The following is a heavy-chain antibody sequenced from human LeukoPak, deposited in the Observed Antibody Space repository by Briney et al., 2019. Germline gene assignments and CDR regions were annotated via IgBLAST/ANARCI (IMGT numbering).Heavy chain of an antibody. CDR1: GLTFNSYW. V-gene: IGHV3-7*01. CDR3: ARTTSGATFSDYYYYHMDV. J-gene: IGHJ6*03. D-gene: IGHD1-26*01. CDR2: IKEDGSEM. Sequence: GGSLRLSCAASGLTFNSYWMTWVRQAPGKGLEWVANIKEDGSEMNYVDSVKGRFTISRDNAKNSLYLQMNSLRAEDTAVYYCARTTSGATFSDYYYYHMDVWGKGTTVTVSS.